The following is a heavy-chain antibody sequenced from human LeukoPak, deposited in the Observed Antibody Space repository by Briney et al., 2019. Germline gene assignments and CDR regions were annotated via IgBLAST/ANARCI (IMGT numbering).Heavy chain of an antibody. Sequence: GGSLRLSCAASGFPFNSYAMSWVRQAPGKGVEWVSSIGGSGGSTYYADSVKGRFTISRDNSKNTLYLQMNSLRAEDTAVYYCAKDDTGGLLWFGELLFDYWGQGTLVTVSS. CDR1: GFPFNSYA. J-gene: IGHJ4*02. V-gene: IGHV3-23*01. D-gene: IGHD3-10*01. CDR3: AKDDTGGLLWFGELLFDY. CDR2: IGGSGGST.